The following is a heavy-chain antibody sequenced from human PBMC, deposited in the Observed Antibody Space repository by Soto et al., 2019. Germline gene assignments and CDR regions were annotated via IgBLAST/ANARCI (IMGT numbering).Heavy chain of an antibody. D-gene: IGHD3-16*02. CDR1: GFSLSTSGVG. V-gene: IGHV2-5*01. J-gene: IGHJ4*02. CDR2: IYWNDDK. Sequence: QITLKESGPTLVKPTQTLTLTCTFSGFSLSTSGVGVGWIRQPPGKALEWLALIYWNDDKHYTPSLKSRHTNTWDTSKNQLVLTMTNMDPVDTATVYGAHRVPDSFDYWGQGTLVTVSS. CDR3: AHRVPDSFDY.